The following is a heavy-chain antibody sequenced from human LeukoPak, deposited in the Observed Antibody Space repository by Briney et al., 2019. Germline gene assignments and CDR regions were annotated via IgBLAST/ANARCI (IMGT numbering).Heavy chain of an antibody. D-gene: IGHD2-15*01. V-gene: IGHV3-7*01. J-gene: IGHJ4*02. CDR2: IKHDGSEK. CDR3: ARDYRRDLLRYFDY. Sequence: GGSWRLSCAASGLIFRGYWRSWVRKAPGKGREWVPTIKHDGSEKYYVDSVRGRFTITKDNAKNSVFLQMNSLRAEDTAIYFCARDYRRDLLRYFDYWGQGTLVTVSS. CDR1: GLIFRGYW.